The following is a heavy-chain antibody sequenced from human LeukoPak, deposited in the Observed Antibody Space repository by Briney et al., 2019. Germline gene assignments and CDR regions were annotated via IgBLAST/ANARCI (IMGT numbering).Heavy chain of an antibody. Sequence: ASVKVSCKASGYTFTGYYMHWVRQAPGQGLEWMGWINPNSGGTNYAQKFQGRVTMTRDTSISTAYMELSRLRSDDTAVYYCARVKRRLELRDSDYWGQGTLVTVSS. CDR1: GYTFTGYY. V-gene: IGHV1-2*02. J-gene: IGHJ4*02. CDR3: ARVKRRLELRDSDY. CDR2: INPNSGGT. D-gene: IGHD1-7*01.